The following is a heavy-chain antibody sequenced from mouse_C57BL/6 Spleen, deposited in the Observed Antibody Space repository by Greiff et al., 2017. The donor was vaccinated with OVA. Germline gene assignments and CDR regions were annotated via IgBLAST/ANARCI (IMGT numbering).Heavy chain of an antibody. Sequence: QVQLQQSGAELVRPGTSVKLSCKASGYTFTSYWMHWVKQRPGQGLEWIGVIDPSDSYTNYNQKFKGKATLTVDTSSSTAYMQLSSLTSEDSAVYYCARIYYGNYGWYFDVWGTGTTVTVSS. CDR2: IDPSDSYT. CDR1: GYTFTSYW. V-gene: IGHV1-59*01. D-gene: IGHD2-1*01. CDR3: ARIYYGNYGWYFDV. J-gene: IGHJ1*03.